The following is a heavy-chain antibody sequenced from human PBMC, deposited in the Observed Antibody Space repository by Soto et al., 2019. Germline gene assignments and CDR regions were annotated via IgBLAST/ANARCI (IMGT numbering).Heavy chain of an antibody. CDR3: AREGMTPRWFDP. V-gene: IGHV4-59*01. CDR2: IYYSGST. Sequence: SETLSLTCTVSGGSSSSYYWSWIRQPPGKGLEWIGYIYYSGSTNYNPSLKSRVTISVDTSKNQFSLKLSSVTAADTAVYYCAREGMTPRWFDPWGQGTLVTVSS. J-gene: IGHJ5*02. CDR1: GGSSSSYY. D-gene: IGHD6-13*01.